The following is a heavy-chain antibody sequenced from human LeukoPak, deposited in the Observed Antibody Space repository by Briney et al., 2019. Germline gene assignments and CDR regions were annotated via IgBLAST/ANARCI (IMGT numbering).Heavy chain of an antibody. CDR1: GFTFKDYD. CDR2: ISGSGGST. CDR3: AKDHYGDYDY. D-gene: IGHD4-17*01. J-gene: IGHJ4*02. V-gene: IGHV3-23*01. Sequence: GGSLRLSCVVSGFTFKDYDIHWVRQAPGKGLEWVSAISGSGGSTYYADSVKGRFTISRDNSKNTLYLQMNSLRAEDTAVYYCAKDHYGDYDYWGQGTLVTVSS.